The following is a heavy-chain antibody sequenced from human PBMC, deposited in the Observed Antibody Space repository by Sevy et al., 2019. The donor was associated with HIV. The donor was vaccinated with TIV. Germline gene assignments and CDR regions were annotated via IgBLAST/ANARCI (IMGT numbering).Heavy chain of an antibody. J-gene: IGHJ4*02. D-gene: IGHD6-19*01. CDR3: ARVHASRIAVAGGNFDY. V-gene: IGHV1-3*01. Sequence: ASVKVSCKASGYTFTSYAMHWVRQAPGQRLEWMGWINAGNGNTKYSQKFQGRVTITRDTSASTAYMELSSLRSEDTAVYYCARVHASRIAVAGGNFDYWGQGTLVTVSS. CDR1: GYTFTSYA. CDR2: INAGNGNT.